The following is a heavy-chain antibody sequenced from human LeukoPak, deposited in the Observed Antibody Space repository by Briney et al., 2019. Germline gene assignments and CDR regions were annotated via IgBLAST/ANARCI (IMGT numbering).Heavy chain of an antibody. Sequence: GVSLRLSCAASGFTFSSYAMSWVRQAPGKGLEWVSAISGSGGSTYYADSVKGRFTISRDNSKNTLYLQMNSLRAEDTAVYYCAKDEDYYYGSGNFDYWGQGTLVTVSS. CDR1: GFTFSSYA. D-gene: IGHD3-10*01. CDR3: AKDEDYYYGSGNFDY. V-gene: IGHV3-23*01. J-gene: IGHJ4*02. CDR2: ISGSGGST.